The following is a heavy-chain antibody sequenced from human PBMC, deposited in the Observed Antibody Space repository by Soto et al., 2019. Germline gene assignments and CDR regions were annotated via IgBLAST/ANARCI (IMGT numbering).Heavy chain of an antibody. D-gene: IGHD3-9*01. CDR3: AHSLFDWLFGMGWFDP. CDR1: GFSLSTSGVG. Sequence: QITLKESGPTLVKPTQTLTLTCTFSGFSLSTSGVGVGWIRQPPGKALEWLALIYWDDDKRYSPSLKSRLTITKDTTTNQVVLTMTNMDPVDTATYYCAHSLFDWLFGMGWFDPWGQGTLVTVSS. J-gene: IGHJ5*02. V-gene: IGHV2-5*02. CDR2: IYWDDDK.